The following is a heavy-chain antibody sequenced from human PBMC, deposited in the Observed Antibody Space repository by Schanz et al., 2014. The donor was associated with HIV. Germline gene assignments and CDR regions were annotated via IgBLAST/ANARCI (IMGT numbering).Heavy chain of an antibody. J-gene: IGHJ2*01. CDR3: ARVGRRSPTPKYFDL. V-gene: IGHV4-59*01. CDR2: ISYTGST. Sequence: QVQLQESGPGLVKPSETLSLKCTVSGGSIYSYHWSWIRQSPAKGLEWIGYISYTGSTDYNPSLKGRVTISVDTSKNQFSLKLSSVTAADTAVYYCARVGRRSPTPKYFDLWGRGTLVTVSS. CDR1: GGSIYSYH. D-gene: IGHD2-15*01.